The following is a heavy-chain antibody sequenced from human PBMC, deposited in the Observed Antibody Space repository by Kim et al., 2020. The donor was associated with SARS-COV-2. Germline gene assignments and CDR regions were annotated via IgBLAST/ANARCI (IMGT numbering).Heavy chain of an antibody. CDR2: IYHTGSA. D-gene: IGHD5-18*01. V-gene: IGHV4-31*03. J-gene: IGHJ3*02. Sequence: SETLSLICTVSGGSIRDGANYWSWIRQHPGKGLEWIGNIYHTGSAHYNPSLRSRLTISVDTSKNQFSLKVFSVIAADTAVYYCARDWASGYPTYDAFDIWGLGTMVTVSS. CDR3: ARDWASGYPTYDAFDI. CDR1: GGSIRDGANY.